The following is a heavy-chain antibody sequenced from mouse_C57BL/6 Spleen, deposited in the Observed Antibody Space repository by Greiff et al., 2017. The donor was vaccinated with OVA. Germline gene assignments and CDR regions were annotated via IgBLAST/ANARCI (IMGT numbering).Heavy chain of an antibody. D-gene: IGHD1-1*01. CDR2: IDPSDSYT. V-gene: IGHV1-50*01. J-gene: IGHJ1*03. CDR1: GYTFTSYW. CDR3: ARDYGSRYWYFDV. Sequence: QVQLQQPGAELVKPGASVKLSCKASGYTFTSYWMQWVKQRPGQGLEWIGEIDPSDSYTNYNQKFKGKATLTVDTSSSTAYMQLSSLTSEDSAVYYCARDYGSRYWYFDVWGTGTTVTVPS.